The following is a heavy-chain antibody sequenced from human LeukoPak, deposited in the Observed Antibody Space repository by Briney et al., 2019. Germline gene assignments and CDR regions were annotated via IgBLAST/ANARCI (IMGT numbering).Heavy chain of an antibody. CDR3: ARENAIDYGGRYDYYGMDV. Sequence: GGSLRLSCAASGFTFSSYWMHWVRQAPGKGLVWVSRINSDGSSTSYADSVKGRFTISRDNAKNTLYLQMNSLRAEDTAVYYCARENAIDYGGRYDYYGMDVWGQGTTVTVSS. D-gene: IGHD4-23*01. CDR2: INSDGSST. CDR1: GFTFSSYW. V-gene: IGHV3-74*01. J-gene: IGHJ6*02.